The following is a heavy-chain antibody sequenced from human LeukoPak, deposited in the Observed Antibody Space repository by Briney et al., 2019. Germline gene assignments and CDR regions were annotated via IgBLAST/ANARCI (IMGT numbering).Heavy chain of an antibody. CDR3: AREIAERGINWFDP. Sequence: SETLSLTCTVSGGSISSYYWSWIRQPPGKGLEWIGYIYYSGSTNYNPSLKSRVTISVDTSKNQFSLKLSSVTAADTAVYYCAREIAERGINWFDPWGQGTPVTVSS. CDR2: IYYSGST. J-gene: IGHJ5*02. CDR1: GGSISSYY. D-gene: IGHD6-13*01. V-gene: IGHV4-59*01.